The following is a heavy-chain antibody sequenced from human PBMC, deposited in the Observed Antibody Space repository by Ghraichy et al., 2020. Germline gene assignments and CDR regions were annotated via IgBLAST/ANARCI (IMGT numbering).Heavy chain of an antibody. J-gene: IGHJ5*02. CDR2: IYSSWAT. CDR1: GGSISGYY. CDR3: ARFVSCSSGPCYGDYNWFDP. Sequence: SETLSLTCTVSGGSISGYYWSWIRQPPEKGLEWIGYIYSSWATNYNSSLRSRVTISLDTSKNQFSLKLNSVTAADTAVYYCARFVSCSSGPCYGDYNWFDPWGQGILVPVSS. V-gene: IGHV4-4*09. D-gene: IGHD2-2*01.